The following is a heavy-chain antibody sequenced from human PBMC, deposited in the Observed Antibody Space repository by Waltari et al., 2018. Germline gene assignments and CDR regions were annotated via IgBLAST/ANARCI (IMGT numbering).Heavy chain of an antibody. CDR2: ISSSFKT. D-gene: IGHD2-8*01. V-gene: IGHV3-21*02. CDR3: ARDGREWSRDY. J-gene: IGHJ4*02. CDR1: GFNFSPCG. Sequence: EVKLVESGGGLVNLGGSLRLSCAVSGFNFSPCGMTWVRQAPGKGLEWVAGISSSFKTNYRDSVKGRFSISRDNAKNAVYLIMNSLRAEDAAVYYCARDGREWSRDYWGQGTLVTVSS.